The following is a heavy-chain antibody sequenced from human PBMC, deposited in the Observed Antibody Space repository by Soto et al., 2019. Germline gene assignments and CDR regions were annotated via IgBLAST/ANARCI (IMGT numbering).Heavy chain of an antibody. D-gene: IGHD3-10*01. V-gene: IGHV4-34*01. CDR1: GGSFSGYY. CDR3: ARCPTSHMGRGCVDS. CDR2: INHSGST. Sequence: SETLSLTCAVYGGSFSGYYWSWIRQPPGKGLEWIGEINHSGSTNYNPSLKSRVSRLAVTSNNQFTPKLMEVGGVDSDVYYCARCPTSHMGRGCVDSWGQGTLVTVSS. J-gene: IGHJ5*01.